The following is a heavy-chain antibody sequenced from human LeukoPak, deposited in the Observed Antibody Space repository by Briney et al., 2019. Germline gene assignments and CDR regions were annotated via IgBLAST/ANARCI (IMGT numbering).Heavy chain of an antibody. Sequence: SSETLSLTCAVYGGSFSGYYWSWIRQPPGKGLEWIGEINHSGSTNYNPSLKNRVTISVDTSKNQFSLNLSSVTAADTAVYYCARQGEYNYDRLDYWGQGTLVTVSS. V-gene: IGHV4-34*01. J-gene: IGHJ4*02. D-gene: IGHD5-18*01. CDR1: GGSFSGYY. CDR3: ARQGEYNYDRLDY. CDR2: INHSGST.